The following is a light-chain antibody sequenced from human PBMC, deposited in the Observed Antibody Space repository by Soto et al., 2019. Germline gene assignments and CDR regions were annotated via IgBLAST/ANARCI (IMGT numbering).Light chain of an antibody. Sequence: DIVMTQSPLSLPVTPGEPASISCRSSQSLLHSNGYNYLDWYLQKPGQSLQLLIYLGSNRASGVPDRFSGSGSGTDFTLKISRVEAEDVGVYYCMQAIQTPLTFGPGTKVDIK. CDR2: LGS. J-gene: IGKJ3*01. V-gene: IGKV2-28*01. CDR1: QSLLHSNGYNY. CDR3: MQAIQTPLT.